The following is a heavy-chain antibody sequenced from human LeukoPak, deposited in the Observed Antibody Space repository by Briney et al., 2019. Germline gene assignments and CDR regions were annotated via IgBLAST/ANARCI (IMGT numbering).Heavy chain of an antibody. D-gene: IGHD5-12*01. V-gene: IGHV3-23*01. J-gene: IGHJ4*02. Sequence: GGSLRLSCAASGFTFSNYAMTWVRQAPGKGLEWVSSISGSGGSTYYADSVKGRFTISRDNSKNTLYLQMYSLRAEDTAVYYCARYSGSYFDYWGQGTLVTVSS. CDR3: ARYSGSYFDY. CDR2: ISGSGGST. CDR1: GFTFSNYA.